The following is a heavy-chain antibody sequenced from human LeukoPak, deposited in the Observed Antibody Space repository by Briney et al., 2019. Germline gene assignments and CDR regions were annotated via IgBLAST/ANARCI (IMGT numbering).Heavy chain of an antibody. D-gene: IGHD3-3*02. Sequence: ASVKVACKASGYTFTDYYMHWVRQAPGQGPEWMGWIKPNSGDTNYVQKFQGRVAMTRDTSISTAYMELSRLRSDDTAVYYCATFFPNWFDPWGQGTLVTVSS. CDR1: GYTFTDYY. CDR3: ATFFPNWFDP. V-gene: IGHV1-2*02. CDR2: IKPNSGDT. J-gene: IGHJ5*02.